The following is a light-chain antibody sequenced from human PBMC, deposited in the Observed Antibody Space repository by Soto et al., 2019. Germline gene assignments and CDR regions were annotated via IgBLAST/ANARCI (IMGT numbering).Light chain of an antibody. Sequence: QSVLTQSPSASASLGASVKLTCTLSSGHSSYAIAWHQQQPEKGPRYLMKLSSDGSHSKGDGIPDRFSGSSSGAERYLTNSSLQSEDEADYYCQTWDTGARVVFGGGTKLTVL. CDR2: LSSDGSH. J-gene: IGLJ2*01. CDR3: QTWDTGARVV. V-gene: IGLV4-69*01. CDR1: SGHSSYA.